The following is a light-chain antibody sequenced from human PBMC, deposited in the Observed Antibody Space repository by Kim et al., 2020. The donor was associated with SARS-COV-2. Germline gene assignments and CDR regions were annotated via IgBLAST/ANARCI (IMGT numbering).Light chain of an antibody. J-gene: IGKJ1*01. CDR3: QQYSSSPAT. CDR1: HSGSSNY. V-gene: IGKV3-20*01. CDR2: GAS. Sequence: GERATLACRATHSGSSNYLTWYQQKPGQAPKLLIYGASSRATGIPDRFSGSGSGTDFTLTITRLEPEDFAVYYCQQYSSSPATFGQGTKVDIK.